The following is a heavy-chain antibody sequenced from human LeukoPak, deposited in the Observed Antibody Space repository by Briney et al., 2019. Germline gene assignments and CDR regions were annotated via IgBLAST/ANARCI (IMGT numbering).Heavy chain of an antibody. D-gene: IGHD3-16*01. J-gene: IGHJ4*02. CDR1: GGSISHYY. CDR3: ARLEGLIYFDY. V-gene: IGHV4-39*01. CDR2: IYYSGST. Sequence: PSETLSLTCAVYGGSISHYYWSWIRQSPGKGLEWIGSIYYSGSTYYSPSLKSRVTISVDTSKNQFSLKLSSVTAADTAVYYCARLEGLIYFDYWGQGTLVTVSS.